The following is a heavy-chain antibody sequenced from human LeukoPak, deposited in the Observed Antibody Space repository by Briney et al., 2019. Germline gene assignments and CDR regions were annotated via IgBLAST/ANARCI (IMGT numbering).Heavy chain of an antibody. Sequence: SVKVSCKASGGTFSSYAISWARQAPGQGLEWMGRIIPIFGTANYAQKFQGRVTITTDESTSTAYMELSSLRSEDTAVYYCATSYSGSYPTDYWGQGTLVTVSS. CDR1: GGTFSSYA. V-gene: IGHV1-69*05. CDR3: ATSYSGSYPTDY. D-gene: IGHD1-26*01. J-gene: IGHJ4*02. CDR2: IIPIFGTA.